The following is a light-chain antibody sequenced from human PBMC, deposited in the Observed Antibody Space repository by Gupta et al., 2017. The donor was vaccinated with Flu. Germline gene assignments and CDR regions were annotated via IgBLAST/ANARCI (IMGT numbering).Light chain of an antibody. Sequence: SYELTQPASVSVSPGPTASITCSGDMLGDKFASWYQQRPGQSPVLLIYQHTKRPSGIPERFSGSNAGNTATLTITGAQAMDEADYYCQAWDSGTAVFGSGTKVTVL. CDR1: MLGDKF. CDR2: QHT. V-gene: IGLV3-1*01. J-gene: IGLJ1*01. CDR3: QAWDSGTAV.